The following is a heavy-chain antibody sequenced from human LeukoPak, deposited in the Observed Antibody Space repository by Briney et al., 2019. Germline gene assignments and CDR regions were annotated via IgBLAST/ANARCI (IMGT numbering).Heavy chain of an antibody. Sequence: GASVKVSCKASGYTFTNYGISWVRQAPGQGLEWLGWISGYNDNTNYAQKLQGRVTMTTDTSTSTAYMELRSLRTDDTAVYYCARRRDGYNSDHYNYGMDVWGQGTTVTVSS. CDR1: GYTFTNYG. D-gene: IGHD5-24*01. V-gene: IGHV1-18*01. CDR2: ISGYNDNT. CDR3: ARRRDGYNSDHYNYGMDV. J-gene: IGHJ6*02.